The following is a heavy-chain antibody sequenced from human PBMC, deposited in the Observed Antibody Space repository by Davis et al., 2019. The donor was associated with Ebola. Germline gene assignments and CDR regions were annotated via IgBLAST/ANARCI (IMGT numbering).Heavy chain of an antibody. D-gene: IGHD5-12*01. CDR1: AYIFINYY. J-gene: IGHJ3*02. Sequence: ASALVSCNASAYIFINYYMHWLRQPAGQGLQWLGLINPNDGSKIYAQKFQGRVIVIRDTSTTTVYMDLSSLRSEDTALYYCTTPGGQDSGYDVFDIWGQGTMVTVSS. CDR2: INPNDGSK. CDR3: TTPGGQDSGYDVFDI. V-gene: IGHV1-46*03.